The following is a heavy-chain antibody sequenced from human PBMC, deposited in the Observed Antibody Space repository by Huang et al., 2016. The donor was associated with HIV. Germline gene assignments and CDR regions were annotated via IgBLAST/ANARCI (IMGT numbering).Heavy chain of an antibody. CDR1: RFTFSRYG. CDR2: IRYEGSDK. Sequence: QVQLVESGGGVVQPGGSLRLSCAASRFTFSRYGMHWVRQAPGKGLEWVAYIRYEGSDKYYADSVKGRSTISRDNSKNTLYLQMSSLRAEDTALYFCAKEATGYYPDYWGQGTLVTVSS. V-gene: IGHV3-30*02. CDR3: AKEATGYYPDY. D-gene: IGHD3-9*01. J-gene: IGHJ4*02.